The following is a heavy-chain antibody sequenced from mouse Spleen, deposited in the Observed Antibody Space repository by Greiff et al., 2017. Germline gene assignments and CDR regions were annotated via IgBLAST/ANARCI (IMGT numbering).Heavy chain of an antibody. J-gene: IGHJ2*01. V-gene: IGHV1-82*01. D-gene: IGHD2-4*01. CDR1: GYAFSSSW. Sequence: VQLVESGPELVKPGASVKISCKASGYAFSSSWMNWVKQRPGQGLEWIGRIYPGDGDTNYNGKFKGKATLTADKSSSTAYMQLSSLTSVDSAVYFCARTEDYDEYYFDYWGQGTTLTVSS. CDR3: ARTEDYDEYYFDY. CDR2: IYPGDGDT.